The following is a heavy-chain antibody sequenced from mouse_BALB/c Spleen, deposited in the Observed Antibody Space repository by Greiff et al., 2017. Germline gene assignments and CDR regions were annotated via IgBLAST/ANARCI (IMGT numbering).Heavy chain of an antibody. J-gene: IGHJ1*01. CDR1: GFTFSSYA. CDR2: ISSGGST. CDR3: ARGVIYDGYWYFDV. Sequence: EVQRVESGGGLVKPGGSLKLSCAASGFTFSSYAMSWVRQTPEKRLEWVASISSGGSTYYPDSVKGRFTISRDNARNILYLQMSSLRSEDTAMYYCARGVIYDGYWYFDVWGAGTTVTVSS. V-gene: IGHV5-6-5*01. D-gene: IGHD2-3*01.